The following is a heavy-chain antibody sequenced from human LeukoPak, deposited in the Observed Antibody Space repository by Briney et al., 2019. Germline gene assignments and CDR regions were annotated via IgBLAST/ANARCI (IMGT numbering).Heavy chain of an antibody. V-gene: IGHV4-59*01. Sequence: SETLSLTCTVSGGSISSYYWSWIRQPPGKGLEWIGYIYYSGSTNYNPSLKSRVTISVDTSKNQFSLKLSSVTAADTAVYYCARHMRTTVVTPPLNYYYYYMDVWGKGTTVTISS. J-gene: IGHJ6*03. CDR2: IYYSGST. D-gene: IGHD4-23*01. CDR1: GGSISSYY. CDR3: ARHMRTTVVTPPLNYYYYYMDV.